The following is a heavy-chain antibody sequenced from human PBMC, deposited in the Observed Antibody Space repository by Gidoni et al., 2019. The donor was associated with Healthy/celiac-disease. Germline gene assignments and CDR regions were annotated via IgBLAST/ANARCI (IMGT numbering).Heavy chain of an antibody. Sequence: VQLVASGGGLVKPGGSLSLSCAASAFTFSSYRMHWLRPAPGKGLSWVSSIISRSSYIYNTDSVKCRFTISRDNAKNSLYRQMNSLRAEDTAVYYGAREDDYGDYVGEGYDYYDGMDVWGQGTTVTVSS. CDR1: AFTFSSYR. J-gene: IGHJ6*02. V-gene: IGHV3-21*01. CDR3: AREDDYGDYVGEGYDYYDGMDV. D-gene: IGHD4-17*01. CDR2: IISRSSYI.